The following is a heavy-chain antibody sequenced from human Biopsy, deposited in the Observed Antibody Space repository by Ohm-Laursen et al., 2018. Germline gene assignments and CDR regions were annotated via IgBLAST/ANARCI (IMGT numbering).Heavy chain of an antibody. V-gene: IGHV1-2*02. CDR1: GYTFNDYY. CDR3: ARDRMTDVFGGPTRTDVFDS. Sequence: ASVKVSCKTSGYTFNDYYIHWVRQSPGQGLEWMGGVNPNSGATNSAEKFRGRVTLTRDTSISAVYIELRRLKSDDAAVYFCARDRMTDVFGGPTRTDVFDSWGQGTPVTVSS. CDR2: VNPNSGAT. D-gene: IGHD3-10*01. J-gene: IGHJ4*02.